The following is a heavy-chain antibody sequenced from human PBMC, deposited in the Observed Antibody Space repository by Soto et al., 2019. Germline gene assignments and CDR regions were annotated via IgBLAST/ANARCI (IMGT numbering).Heavy chain of an antibody. V-gene: IGHV1-18*01. J-gene: IGHJ4*02. CDR2: ISAYNGNT. CDR1: GYTFTSYG. CDR3: ARDRSYYYDSSGYLPPGY. Sequence: QVQLVQSGAEVKKPGASVKVSCKASGYTFTSYGISWARQAPGQGLEWMGWISAYNGNTNYAQKLQGRVTMTTDTSTSTAYMELRSLRSDDTAVYYCARDRSYYYDSSGYLPPGYWGQGTLVTVSS. D-gene: IGHD3-22*01.